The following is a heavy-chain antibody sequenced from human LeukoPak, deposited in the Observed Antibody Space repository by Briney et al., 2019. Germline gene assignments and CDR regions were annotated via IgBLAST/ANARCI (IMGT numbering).Heavy chain of an antibody. V-gene: IGHV3-7*01. CDR3: ARDSLYDSSGYSPKFDY. D-gene: IGHD3-22*01. CDR1: GFTFSSYW. J-gene: IGHJ4*02. CDR2: IKQDGSEK. Sequence: GGSLRLSCAASGFTFSSYWMSWVRQAPGKGLEWVANIKQDGSEKYYVDSVKGRFTISRDNAKNSLYLQMNSLRAKDTAVYYCARDSLYDSSGYSPKFDYWGQGTLVTVSS.